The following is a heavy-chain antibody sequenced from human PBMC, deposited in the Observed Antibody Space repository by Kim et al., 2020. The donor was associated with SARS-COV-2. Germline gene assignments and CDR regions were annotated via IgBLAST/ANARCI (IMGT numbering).Heavy chain of an antibody. D-gene: IGHD3-9*01. CDR3: ARAGLLRYFDWFDPNYF. CDR1: GFTFSSYA. J-gene: IGHJ4*01. Sequence: GGSLRLSCAASGFTFSSYAMHWVRQAPGKGLEWVAVISYDGSNKYYADSVKGRFTISRDNSKNTLYLQMNSLRAEDTAVYYCARAGLLRYFDWFDPNYF. CDR2: ISYDGSNK. V-gene: IGHV3-30-3*01.